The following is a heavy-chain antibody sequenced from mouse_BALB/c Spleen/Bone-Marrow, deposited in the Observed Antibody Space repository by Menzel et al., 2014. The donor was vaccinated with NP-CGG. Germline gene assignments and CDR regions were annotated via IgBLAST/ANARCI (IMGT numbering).Heavy chain of an antibody. V-gene: IGHV5-4*02. J-gene: IGHJ4*01. CDR2: ISDGGSYT. Sequence: EVKLVESGGGLVKPGGSLKLSCAASGFTFSDYYMYWVRQTPEKRLEWVATISDGGSYTYYPDSVKGRFTISRDNAKINLYLQMSSLKSEDTAMYYCARYGSSPYAMDYWGQGTLVTVSS. CDR3: ARYGSSPYAMDY. D-gene: IGHD1-1*01. CDR1: GFTFSDYY.